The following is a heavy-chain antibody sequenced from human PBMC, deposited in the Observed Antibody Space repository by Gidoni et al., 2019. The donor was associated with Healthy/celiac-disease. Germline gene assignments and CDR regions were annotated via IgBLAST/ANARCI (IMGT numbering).Heavy chain of an antibody. D-gene: IGHD3-22*01. J-gene: IGHJ4*02. CDR3: ARGSDYYDSSGYSRSLDY. CDR2: IIPILGIA. CDR1: GGTFSSYT. V-gene: IGHV1-69*02. Sequence: VQLVQSGAEVKKPGSSVKVSCKAAGGTFSSYTISWVRQAPGQGLEWMGRIIPILGIANYAQKFQGRVTITADKSTSTAYMELSSLRSEDTAVYYCARGSDYYDSSGYSRSLDYWGQGTLVTVSS.